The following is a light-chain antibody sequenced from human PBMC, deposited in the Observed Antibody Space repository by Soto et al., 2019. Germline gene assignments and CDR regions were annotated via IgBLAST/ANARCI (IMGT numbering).Light chain of an antibody. CDR1: QSVSSTY. Sequence: EIVLTQSPGTLSLFLGERATLSCRASQSVSSTYFAWYRQKPGQSPSLLIYGASNRATGVPDRFSGSGSGNEFPFTIHRTEPEDFAVYYCQQYGSSPPGFTFGPGTTVEMK. CDR2: GAS. CDR3: QQYGSSPPGFT. J-gene: IGKJ3*01. V-gene: IGKV3-20*01.